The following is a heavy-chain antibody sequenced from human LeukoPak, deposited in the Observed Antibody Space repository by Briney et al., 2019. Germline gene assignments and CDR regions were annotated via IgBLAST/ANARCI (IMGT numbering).Heavy chain of an antibody. V-gene: IGHV3-23*01. Sequence: GGSLRLSCAASGFTFSTFAMNWVRQAPGKGLEWVSAISGSGDSTYFGDSVKGRFTISRDNSKSVLYLQMNTLRAEDTAVYYCARASWAYYYMDVWGKGTTVTVSS. J-gene: IGHJ6*03. D-gene: IGHD3-10*01. CDR2: ISGSGDST. CDR1: GFTFSTFA. CDR3: ARASWAYYYMDV.